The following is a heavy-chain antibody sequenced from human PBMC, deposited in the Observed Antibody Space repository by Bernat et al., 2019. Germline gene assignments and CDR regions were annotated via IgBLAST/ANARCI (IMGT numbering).Heavy chain of an antibody. J-gene: IGHJ4*02. CDR2: INIDGSIT. D-gene: IGHD6-13*01. V-gene: IGHV3-74*01. CDR3: TRSLATAV. Sequence: EVQLVESGGDLVQPGGSLRLSCAASGFTFSNHWMHWVRQAPGKGLVWVSHINIDGSITSYADSGKGRFTLSRNNGKNTMYLQMNSLRAEDTAGDYCTRSLATAVWGQGTLVTVSS. CDR1: GFTFSNHW.